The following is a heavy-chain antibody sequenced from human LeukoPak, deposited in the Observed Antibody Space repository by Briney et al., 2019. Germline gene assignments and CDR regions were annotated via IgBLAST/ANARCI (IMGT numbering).Heavy chain of an antibody. Sequence: ASVKVCCKASGYTFTSYGISWVRQAPGQGLEWMGWISACNGNTNYAQKLQGRVTMTTDTSTSTAYMELSSLRSEDTAVYYCATDTYYDFWSGYLLGYWGQGTLVTVSS. V-gene: IGHV1-18*01. CDR3: ATDTYYDFWSGYLLGY. D-gene: IGHD3-3*01. CDR1: GYTFTSYG. J-gene: IGHJ4*02. CDR2: ISACNGNT.